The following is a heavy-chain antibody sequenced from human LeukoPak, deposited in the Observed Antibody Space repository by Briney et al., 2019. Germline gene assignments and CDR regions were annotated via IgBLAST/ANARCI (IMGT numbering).Heavy chain of an antibody. J-gene: IGHJ6*02. D-gene: IGHD6-13*01. CDR1: GGSISSYY. CDR2: SYTSGST. Sequence: SETLSLTCTVSGGSISSYYWSWIRQPAGKGLEWIGRSYTSGSTNYNPSLKSRVTMSVDTSKNQFSLKLSSVTAADTAVYYCAREGPNLYSSSRAPIPHYYYYGMDVWGQGTTVTVSS. V-gene: IGHV4-4*07. CDR3: AREGPNLYSSSRAPIPHYYYYGMDV.